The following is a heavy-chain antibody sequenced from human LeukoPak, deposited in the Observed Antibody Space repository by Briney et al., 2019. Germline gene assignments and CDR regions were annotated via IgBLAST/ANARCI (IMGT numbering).Heavy chain of an antibody. J-gene: IGHJ4*02. CDR3: ARLKSSIAARYFDY. CDR1: GFTFSSYW. CDR2: IKQDGSEK. V-gene: IGHV3-7*01. D-gene: IGHD6-6*01. Sequence: GGSLRLSCAASGFTFSSYWMSWVRQAPGKGLEWVANIKQDGSEKYYVDSVKGRFTISRDNAKNSLYLQMNSLRAEDTAVYYCARLKSSIAARYFDYWGQGTLVTVSS.